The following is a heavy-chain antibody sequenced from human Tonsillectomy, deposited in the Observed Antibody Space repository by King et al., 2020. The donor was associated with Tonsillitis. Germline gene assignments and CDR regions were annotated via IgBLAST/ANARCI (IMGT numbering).Heavy chain of an antibody. CDR2: IYYSGST. CDR1: GGSISSGGYY. D-gene: IGHD3-3*01. V-gene: IGHV4-31*03. Sequence: VQLQESGPGLVRPSQTLSLTCTVSGGSISSGGYYWSWIRQHPGKGLEWIGYIYYSGSTYYNPSLKSRVTISVDTSKNQFSLKLSSVTAADTAGYYCAGGDPLPPIFGAGMFDYWGQGTLVTVSS. CDR3: AGGDPLPPIFGAGMFDY. J-gene: IGHJ4*02.